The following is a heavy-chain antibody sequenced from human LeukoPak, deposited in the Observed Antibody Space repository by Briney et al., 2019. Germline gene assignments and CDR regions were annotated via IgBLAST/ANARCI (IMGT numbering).Heavy chain of an antibody. J-gene: IGHJ4*02. Sequence: SQTLSLTCTVSGGSISSGGYYWSWIRQPPGKGLEWIGYIYHSGSTYYNPSLKSRVTISVDRSKNQFSLKLSSVTAADTAVYYCARLPPAPKIAAVVGWGQGTLVTVSS. CDR3: ARLPPAPKIAAVVG. V-gene: IGHV4-30-2*02. CDR1: GGSISSGGYY. CDR2: IYHSGST. D-gene: IGHD6-13*01.